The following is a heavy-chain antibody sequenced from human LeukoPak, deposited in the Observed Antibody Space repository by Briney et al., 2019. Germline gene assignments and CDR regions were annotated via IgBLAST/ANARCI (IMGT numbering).Heavy chain of an antibody. CDR2: INHSGST. D-gene: IGHD6-13*01. V-gene: IGHV4-34*01. Sequence: PSETLSLTCAVYGGSFSGYYWSWIRQPPGKGLEWIGEINHSGSTNYNPSLKSRVTISVDTSKNQFSLKLSSVTAADTAVYYCARLLDSWPYYFDYWGQGTLVTVSS. CDR1: GGSFSGYY. J-gene: IGHJ4*02. CDR3: ARLLDSWPYYFDY.